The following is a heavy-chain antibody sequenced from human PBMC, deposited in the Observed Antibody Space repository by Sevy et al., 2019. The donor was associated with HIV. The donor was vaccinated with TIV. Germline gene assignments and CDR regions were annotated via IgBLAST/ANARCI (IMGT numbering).Heavy chain of an antibody. CDR3: VRAGAFRTYDS. J-gene: IGHJ4*02. Sequence: GGSLRLSCAASGFNFNKYGMRWVRQAPGKGLEYVASIKGEGSEKYYMDFVKGRFTISRVNAENSVYLQMNSLRAEDTAVYHCVRAGAFRTYDSWGQGTLVTVSS. CDR2: IKGEGSEK. CDR1: GFNFNKYG. D-gene: IGHD3-10*01. V-gene: IGHV3-7*01.